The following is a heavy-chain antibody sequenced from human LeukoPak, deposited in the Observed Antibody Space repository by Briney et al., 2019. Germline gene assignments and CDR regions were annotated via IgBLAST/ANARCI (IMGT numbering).Heavy chain of an antibody. CDR3: ARTGGQLWSARDAFDI. J-gene: IGHJ3*02. V-gene: IGHV4-34*01. D-gene: IGHD5-18*01. CDR2: INHSGST. Sequence: SETLSLTCDVSGVSFSGSYCSWIRQPPGKGLEWIGEINHSGSTNYNPSLKSRVTISVDTSKNQFSLKLSSVTAADTAVYYCARTGGQLWSARDAFDIWGQGTMVTVSS. CDR1: GVSFSGSY.